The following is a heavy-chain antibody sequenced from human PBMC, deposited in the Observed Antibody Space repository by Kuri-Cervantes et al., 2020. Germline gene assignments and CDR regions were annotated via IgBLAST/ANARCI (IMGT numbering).Heavy chain of an antibody. CDR3: ARDPSNYGYYYYYMDV. D-gene: IGHD4-11*01. V-gene: IGHV3-74*01. CDR2: INSDGSST. Sequence: GESLKISCAASGFTLSRNWMHWVRQAPGKGLVWVSRINSDGSSTSYADSVKGRFTISRDNAKNTLYLHMKSLRAEDTAVYYCARDPSNYGYYYYYMDVWGKGTTVTVSS. CDR1: GFTLSRNW. J-gene: IGHJ6*03.